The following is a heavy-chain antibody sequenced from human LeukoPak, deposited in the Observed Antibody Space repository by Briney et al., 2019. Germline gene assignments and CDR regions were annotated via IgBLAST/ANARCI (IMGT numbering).Heavy chain of an antibody. V-gene: IGHV3-23*01. CDR3: AKDGRIAVAPYYFDY. Sequence: GGSLRLSCAASGFTFDTYGMSWVRQAPGKGLEWVSANSGSGGNTYYADSVKGRFTISRDNAKNTLYLQMNSLRAEDTAVYFCAKDGRIAVAPYYFDYWGQGTLVTVSS. CDR2: NSGSGGNT. J-gene: IGHJ4*02. D-gene: IGHD6-19*01. CDR1: GFTFDTYG.